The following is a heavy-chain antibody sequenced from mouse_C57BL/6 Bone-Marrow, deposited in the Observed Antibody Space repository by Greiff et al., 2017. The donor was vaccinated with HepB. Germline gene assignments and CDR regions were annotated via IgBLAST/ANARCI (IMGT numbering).Heavy chain of an antibody. CDR2: INPGSGGT. V-gene: IGHV1-54*01. D-gene: IGHD1-1*01. J-gene: IGHJ1*03. Sequence: QVQLQQSGAELVRPGTSVKVSCKASGYAFTNYLIEWVKQRPGQGLEWIGVINPGSGGTNYNEKFKGKATLTADKSSSTAYMQLSSLTSEDSAVYVCARSGYGSSYGYFDVWGTGITVTVSS. CDR3: ARSGYGSSYGYFDV. CDR1: GYAFTNYL.